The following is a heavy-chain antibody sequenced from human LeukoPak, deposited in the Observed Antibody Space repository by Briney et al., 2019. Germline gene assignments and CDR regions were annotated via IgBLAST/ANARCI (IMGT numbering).Heavy chain of an antibody. CDR2: IFYSGST. Sequence: SETLSLTCTVSGGSISTSNYYWGWIRQPPGKGLEWIGNIFYSGSTNYNPSLKSRVTISVDTSKNQFSLKLSSVTAADTAVYYCARNRAAAGTGFDYWGQGTLVTVSS. J-gene: IGHJ4*02. V-gene: IGHV4-39*07. CDR1: GGSISTSNYY. D-gene: IGHD6-13*01. CDR3: ARNRAAAGTGFDY.